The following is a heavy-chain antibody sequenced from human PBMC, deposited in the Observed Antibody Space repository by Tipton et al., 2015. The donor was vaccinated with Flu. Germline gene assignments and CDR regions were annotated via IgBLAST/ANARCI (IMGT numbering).Heavy chain of an antibody. J-gene: IGHJ6*03. D-gene: IGHD5-12*01. CDR1: GFTFSDYY. Sequence: SLRLSCAASGFTFSDYYMSWIRQAPGKGLEWVSYISSSGSTIYYADSVKGRFTISRDNAKNSLYLQMNSLRAEDTAVYYCARVSGTYYYYMDVWGKGTTVTVSS. CDR3: ARVSGTYYYYMDV. CDR2: ISSSGSTI. V-gene: IGHV3-11*01.